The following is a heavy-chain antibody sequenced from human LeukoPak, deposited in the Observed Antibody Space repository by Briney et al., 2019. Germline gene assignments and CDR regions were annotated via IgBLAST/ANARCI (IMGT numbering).Heavy chain of an antibody. CDR3: ATTVTTGYFDY. V-gene: IGHV1-69*05. CDR2: IIPIFGTA. Sequence: GASVKVSCKASGYTFTSYGISWVRQAPGQGLEWMGGIIPIFGTANYAQKFQGRVTITTDESTSTAYMELSSLRSEDTAVYYCATTVTTGYFDYWGQGTLVTVSS. CDR1: GYTFTSYG. D-gene: IGHD4-17*01. J-gene: IGHJ4*02.